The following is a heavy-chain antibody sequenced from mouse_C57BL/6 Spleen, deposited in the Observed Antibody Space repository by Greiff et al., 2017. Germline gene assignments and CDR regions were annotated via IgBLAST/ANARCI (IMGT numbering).Heavy chain of an antibody. CDR2: ISYSGST. J-gene: IGHJ2*01. D-gene: IGHD1-1*01. V-gene: IGHV3-1*01. CDR3: ARGVYYYGSNYFDY. Sequence: VKVVESGPGMVKPSQSLSLTCTVTGYSITSGYDWHWIRHFPGNKLEWMGYISYSGSTNYNPSLKRRISITHDTSKNHFFLKLNSVTTEDTATYYCARGVYYYGSNYFDYWGQGTTLTVSS. CDR1: GYSITSGYD.